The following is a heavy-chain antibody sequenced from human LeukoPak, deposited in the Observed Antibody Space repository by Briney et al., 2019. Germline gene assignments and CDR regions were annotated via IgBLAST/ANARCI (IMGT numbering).Heavy chain of an antibody. J-gene: IGHJ4*02. CDR2: ISAYNGNT. V-gene: IGHV1-18*01. Sequence: ASVNVSCKASGYTFTSYGISWVRQAPGQGLEWMGWISAYNGNTNYAQKLQGRVTMTTDTSTSTAYMELRSLRSDDTAVYYCARLSDYYDSSGYPPYFDYWGQGTLVTVSS. CDR3: ARLSDYYDSSGYPPYFDY. CDR1: GYTFTSYG. D-gene: IGHD3-22*01.